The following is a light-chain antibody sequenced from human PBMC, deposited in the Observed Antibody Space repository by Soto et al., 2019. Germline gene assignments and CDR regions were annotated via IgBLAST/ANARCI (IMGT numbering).Light chain of an antibody. Sequence: DIQMTQSPSSLSASVGDRVTITCRASQSISSFLTWYQQKAGKAPKLLIYAASSLQSGVPSRFSGSGSGTDFTLTISSLQAEDVAIYYCQQYYDTPSTFGQGTKVDIK. CDR2: AAS. J-gene: IGKJ1*01. V-gene: IGKV1-39*01. CDR1: QSISSF. CDR3: QQYYDTPST.